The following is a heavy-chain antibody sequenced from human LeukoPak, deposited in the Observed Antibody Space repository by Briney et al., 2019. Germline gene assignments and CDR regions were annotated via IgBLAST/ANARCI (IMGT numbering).Heavy chain of an antibody. CDR3: ARDPKSGYYSYFDY. CDR2: IYYSGST. J-gene: IGHJ4*02. V-gene: IGHV4-30-4*08. CDR1: GGSISSGDYY. Sequence: SETLSLTCTVSGGSISSGDYYWSWIRQPPGKGLEWIGYIYYSGSTYYNPSLKSRVTISVDTSKNQFSLKLSSVTAADTAVYYCARDPKSGYYSYFDYWGQGTLVTVSS. D-gene: IGHD3-22*01.